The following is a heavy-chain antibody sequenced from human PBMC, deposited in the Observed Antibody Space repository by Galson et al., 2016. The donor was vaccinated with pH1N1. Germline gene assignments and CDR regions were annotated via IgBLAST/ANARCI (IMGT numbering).Heavy chain of an antibody. V-gene: IGHV3-30*04. Sequence: SLRLSCAASGFTFTSYAMHWVRQARGKGLEWVAVILYDGTNEYYADSVKGRFTISSDKTQSTVYLQMNSLRTEDTAVYYCTRDSEYSGHEGFHWAKGTLVIVSS. D-gene: IGHD5-12*01. CDR2: ILYDGTNE. J-gene: IGHJ4*02. CDR1: GFTFTSYA. CDR3: TRDSEYSGHEGFH.